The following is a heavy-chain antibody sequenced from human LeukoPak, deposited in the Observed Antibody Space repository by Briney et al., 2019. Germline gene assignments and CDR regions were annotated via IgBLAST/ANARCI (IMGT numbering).Heavy chain of an antibody. CDR1: GFTFSDYY. CDR2: ISSSGCTI. J-gene: IGHJ4*02. Sequence: GGSLRLSCAASGFTFSDYYMSWIRQAAGEGLEWVSYISSSGCTIYYADSVKGRFTISRDNAKNSLYLQMNSLRAEDTAVYYCARDHDSSGSSGYWGQGTLVTVSS. D-gene: IGHD3-22*01. V-gene: IGHV3-11*01. CDR3: ARDHDSSGSSGY.